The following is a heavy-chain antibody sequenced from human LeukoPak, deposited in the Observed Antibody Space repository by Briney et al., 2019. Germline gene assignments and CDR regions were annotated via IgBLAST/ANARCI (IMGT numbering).Heavy chain of an antibody. J-gene: IGHJ6*03. CDR3: ARDGAELPDFWSSLKPDYYHYYMDV. D-gene: IGHD3-3*01. Sequence: GASVKVSCKASGYIFTSYGISWVRQAPGQGLEWMGWISAYNGNTNYPQKFQGRVTMTTDTSTSTAYMELRSLRSDDTAAYYCARDGAELPDFWSSLKPDYYHYYMDVWGKGTTVTVSS. CDR1: GYIFTSYG. V-gene: IGHV1-18*01. CDR2: ISAYNGNT.